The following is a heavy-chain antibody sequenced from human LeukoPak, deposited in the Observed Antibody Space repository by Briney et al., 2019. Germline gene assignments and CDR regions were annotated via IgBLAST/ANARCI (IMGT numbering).Heavy chain of an antibody. CDR3: ASLANSGYSSSWSNLDY. V-gene: IGHV1-69*13. D-gene: IGHD6-13*01. CDR1: GGTFSSYA. CDR2: IIPIFGTA. Sequence: ASVKVSCKASGGTFSSYAISWVRQAPGQGLEWMGGIIPIFGTANYAQKFQGRVTITADESTSTAYMELSSLRSEDTAVYYCASLANSGYSSSWSNLDYWGQGTLVTVSS. J-gene: IGHJ4*02.